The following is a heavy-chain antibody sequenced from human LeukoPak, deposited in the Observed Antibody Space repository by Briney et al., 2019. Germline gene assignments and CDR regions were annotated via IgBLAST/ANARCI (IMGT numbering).Heavy chain of an antibody. CDR1: GFTFSGHS. V-gene: IGHV3-7*01. Sequence: PGGSLRLSCAASGFTFSGHSMIGVRQAPGKGLVWVANINPDGSERFYVDFVKDRFTISRDNADNSMYLQMNSLRAEDTAVYYCGRVIAGAIDYWGQGTLVTVSS. CDR2: INPDGSER. J-gene: IGHJ4*02. D-gene: IGHD6-13*01. CDR3: GRVIAGAIDY.